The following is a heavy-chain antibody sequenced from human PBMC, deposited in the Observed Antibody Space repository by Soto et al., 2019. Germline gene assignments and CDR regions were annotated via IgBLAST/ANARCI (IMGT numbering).Heavy chain of an antibody. CDR2: IYYSGST. Sequence: SETLSLTCTVSGGSISSSSYYWGWIRQPPGKGLEWIGSIYYSGSTYYNPSLKSRVTISVDTSKNQFSLKLSSVTAADTAVYYCASLEGDFWSGYYLWGPDYYYYGMDVWGQGTTVTVSS. D-gene: IGHD3-3*01. CDR1: GGSISSSSYY. V-gene: IGHV4-39*01. CDR3: ASLEGDFWSGYYLWGPDYYYYGMDV. J-gene: IGHJ6*02.